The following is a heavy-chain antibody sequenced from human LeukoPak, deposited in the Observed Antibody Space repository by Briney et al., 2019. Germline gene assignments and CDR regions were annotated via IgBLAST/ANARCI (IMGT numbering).Heavy chain of an antibody. CDR3: ARLSVIVGAALEYYYYYMDV. V-gene: IGHV4-34*01. CDR1: GGTFSGYY. J-gene: IGHJ6*03. CDR2: SNDSGGT. D-gene: IGHD1-26*01. Sequence: SETLSLTCAVYGGTFSGYYWSWIRQPPGKRLEWVGESNDSGGTNYNPSLKSRVTISADKSRNQVSLRLTSVTAADTAVYYCARLSVIVGAALEYYYYYMDVWGQGTTVTVSS.